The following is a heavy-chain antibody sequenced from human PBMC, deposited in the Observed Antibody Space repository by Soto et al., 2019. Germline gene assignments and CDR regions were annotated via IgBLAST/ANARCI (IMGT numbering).Heavy chain of an antibody. V-gene: IGHV1-8*01. CDR2: MNPNSGNT. D-gene: IGHD2-15*01. Sequence: QVQLVQSGAEVKKPGASVKVSCKASGYNVTSSDINWVRHATGQGLARMGWMNPNSGNTVYAQKLQGKVTMTRNTTTSTAYMELSSVRSEDTAVYYCARGRIGRGSCSGGSCYSVAFDIWGQGTMVNVSS. CDR3: ARGRIGRGSCSGGSCYSVAFDI. CDR1: GYNVTSSD. J-gene: IGHJ3*02.